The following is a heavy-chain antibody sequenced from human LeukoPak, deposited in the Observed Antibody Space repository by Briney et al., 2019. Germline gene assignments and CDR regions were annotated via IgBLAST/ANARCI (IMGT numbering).Heavy chain of an antibody. CDR1: GFTFSSYS. D-gene: IGHD1-26*01. CDR2: ISGRGDRT. Sequence: QAGGSLRLSCAASGFTFSSYSMNWVRQAPGKGLEWVSAISGRGDRTYYADSVKGRFTISRDNAKNSLYLQMNSLRAEDTALYYCAKDMTLKYSGSWDFDYWGQGTLVTVSS. CDR3: AKDMTLKYSGSWDFDY. V-gene: IGHV3-23*01. J-gene: IGHJ4*02.